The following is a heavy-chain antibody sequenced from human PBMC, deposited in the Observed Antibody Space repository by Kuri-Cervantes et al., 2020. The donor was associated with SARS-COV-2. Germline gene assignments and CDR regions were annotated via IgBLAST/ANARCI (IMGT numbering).Heavy chain of an antibody. Sequence: SQTLSLTCAVSGGSISSGGYSWSWIRQPPGKGLEWIGYIYHSGSTYYNPSLKSRVTISVGRSKNQFSLRLSSVTAADTAVYYCARARRITIFGVVTHFDYWGQGTLVTVSS. D-gene: IGHD3-3*01. V-gene: IGHV4-30-2*01. CDR3: ARARRITIFGVVTHFDY. J-gene: IGHJ4*02. CDR1: GGSISSGGYS. CDR2: IYHSGST.